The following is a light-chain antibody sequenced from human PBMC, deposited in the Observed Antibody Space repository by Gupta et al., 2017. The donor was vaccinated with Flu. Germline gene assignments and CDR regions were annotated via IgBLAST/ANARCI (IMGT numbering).Light chain of an antibody. CDR1: QSISSY. J-gene: IGKJ2*01. Sequence: SCRASQSISSYLAWDQQKPGQATRLLIYDASNSATGIPARFSGSGSGTDFTPTISSLEPEDFAVYYCQQRRVFGQGTKLEIK. V-gene: IGKV3-11*01. CDR2: DAS. CDR3: QQRRV.